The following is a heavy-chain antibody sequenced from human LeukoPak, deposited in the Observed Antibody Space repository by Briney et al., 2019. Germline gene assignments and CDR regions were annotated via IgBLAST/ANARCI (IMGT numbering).Heavy chain of an antibody. D-gene: IGHD1-26*01. J-gene: IGHJ4*02. CDR1: GYTFTGYY. Sequence: ASVKVSCKASGYTFTGYYMHWVRQAPGQGLEWMGWINPNSGNTNYAQKLQGRVTMTTDTSTSTAYMELRSLRSDDTAVYYCARAGLEVGATGYWGQGTLVTVSS. CDR3: ARAGLEVGATGY. CDR2: INPNSGNT. V-gene: IGHV1-18*04.